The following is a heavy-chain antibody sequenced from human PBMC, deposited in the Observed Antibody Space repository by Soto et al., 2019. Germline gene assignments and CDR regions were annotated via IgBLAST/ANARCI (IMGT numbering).Heavy chain of an antibody. V-gene: IGHV3-53*01. J-gene: IGHJ4*02. CDR1: GFSVTSNY. CDR3: ARVTTFYDILTSSYALNYFDY. D-gene: IGHD3-9*01. CDR2: IYAGVNT. Sequence: PGGSLRLSCAASGFSVTSNYMTWVRQAPVKGLECVSVIYAGVNTYYPDSVKGRFTISSDNSKNTPFLQMNNLRAEDTAIYYCARVTTFYDILTSSYALNYFDYWGQGTRVTGS.